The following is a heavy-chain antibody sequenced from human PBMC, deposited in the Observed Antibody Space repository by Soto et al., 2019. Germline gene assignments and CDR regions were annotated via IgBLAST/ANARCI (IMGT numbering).Heavy chain of an antibody. V-gene: IGHV4-4*02. Sequence: QVQLQESGPGLVKPSGTLSLTCAVSSGSISSRNWWNWVRQPPGKVPEWIGEIYHSGSTYYNPSRKSRVTISVDKSTNQSSLTLSSVTAADTAVYYCARDPGVGAFDIWGQGTMVTVSS. CDR1: SGSISSRNW. J-gene: IGHJ3*02. CDR3: ARDPGVGAFDI. D-gene: IGHD3-10*01. CDR2: IYHSGST.